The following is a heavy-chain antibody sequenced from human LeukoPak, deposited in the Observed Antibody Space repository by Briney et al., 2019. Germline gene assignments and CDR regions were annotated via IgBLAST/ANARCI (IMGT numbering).Heavy chain of an antibody. Sequence: GGSLRLSCAASGFSFSSHWMSWVRQAPGKGLEWVANIKQDASEKYYVDSVKGRFTISRDNAKNSLYLQVNSLRVEDTAVHYCARDYRYLFDYWGQGNLVTVSS. CDR1: GFSFSSHW. J-gene: IGHJ4*02. CDR3: ARDYRYLFDY. V-gene: IGHV3-7*01. CDR2: IKQDASEK. D-gene: IGHD3-16*02.